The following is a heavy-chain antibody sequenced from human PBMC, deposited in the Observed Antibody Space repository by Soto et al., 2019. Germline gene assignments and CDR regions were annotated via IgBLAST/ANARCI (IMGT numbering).Heavy chain of an antibody. J-gene: IGHJ6*02. CDR1: GFTFSYYY. CDR2: ISSSGSTI. Sequence: GGSLRLSCAASGFTFSYYYMIWIRQAPGKGLEWVSYISSSGSTIYYADSVKGRFTISRDNAKNSLYLQMNSLRAEDTAVYYCARDYGSGSYGYYYYGMDVWGQGTTVTVSS. CDR3: ARDYGSGSYGYYYYGMDV. V-gene: IGHV3-11*01. D-gene: IGHD3-10*01.